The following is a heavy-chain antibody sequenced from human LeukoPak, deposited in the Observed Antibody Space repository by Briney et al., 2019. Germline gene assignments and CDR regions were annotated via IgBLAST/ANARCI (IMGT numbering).Heavy chain of an antibody. CDR3: ARDAGNYRSGGVDC. D-gene: IGHD3-10*01. J-gene: IGHJ4*02. V-gene: IGHV4-4*07. CDR2: IYSTGST. Sequence: SEALSLTCSVSGDFLITYYWSWIRQPAGEGLEGMGRIYSTGSTNYNPSLKSRVTMSVDTSKNQFSLKLSSVTAADTAVYYCARDAGNYRSGGVDCWGQGTLVTVSS. CDR1: GDFLITYY.